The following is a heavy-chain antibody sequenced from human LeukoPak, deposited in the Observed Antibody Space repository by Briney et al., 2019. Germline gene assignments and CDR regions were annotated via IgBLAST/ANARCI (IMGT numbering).Heavy chain of an antibody. CDR1: GGSISSYY. V-gene: IGHV4-59*08. CDR2: IYYSGST. J-gene: IGHJ4*02. Sequence: SETLSLTCTVSGGSISSYYWSWIRQPPGKGLEWIGYIYYSGSTSYNPSLKSRVTISVDTSKNQFSLKLSSVTAADTAVYYCARRSVGVSDYFDYWGQGTLVTVSS. D-gene: IGHD3-10*01. CDR3: ARRSVGVSDYFDY.